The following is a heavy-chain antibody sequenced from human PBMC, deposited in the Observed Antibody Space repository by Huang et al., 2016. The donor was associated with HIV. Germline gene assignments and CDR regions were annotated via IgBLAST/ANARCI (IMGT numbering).Heavy chain of an antibody. Sequence: EEQLVESGGGLVQPGGSLRLSCAASGFSFSSCNMNWVRQALVKGLEWLSYMSETGSVITYADSVKGRFTVARDNAKNSLYLQMDSLRAEDTAVYYCARGYSSSWLYNWGQGTLVTVSS. D-gene: IGHD6-13*01. CDR2: MSETGSVI. V-gene: IGHV3-48*01. CDR3: ARGYSSSWLYN. J-gene: IGHJ4*02. CDR1: GFSFSSCN.